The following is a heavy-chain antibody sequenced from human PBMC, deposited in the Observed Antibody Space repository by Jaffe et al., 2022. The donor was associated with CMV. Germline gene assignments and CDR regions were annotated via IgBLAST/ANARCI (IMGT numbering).Heavy chain of an antibody. V-gene: IGHV1-69*01. D-gene: IGHD3-22*01. CDR3: AAHLIHYYDSSGYLGY. Sequence: QVQLVQSGAEVKKPGSSVKVSCKASGGTFSSYAISWVRQAPGQGLEWMGGIIPIFGTANYAQKFQGRVTITADESTSTAYMELSSLRSEDTAVYYCAAHLIHYYDSSGYLGYWGQGTLVTVSS. J-gene: IGHJ4*02. CDR2: IIPIFGTA. CDR1: GGTFSSYA.